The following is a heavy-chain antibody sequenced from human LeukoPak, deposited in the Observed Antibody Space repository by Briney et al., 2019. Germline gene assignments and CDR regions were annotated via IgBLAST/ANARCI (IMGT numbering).Heavy chain of an antibody. D-gene: IGHD4-23*01. CDR2: TSGGGETR. Sequence: GGSLRLSCAASGFTFSLYEMNWVRQAPGKGLEWVSYTSGGGETRYYADSVKGRFTISRDNGKNSLYLQMNSLRDEDTAIYYCARDASGGNLPFDYWGQGTLVTVSS. V-gene: IGHV3-48*03. CDR3: ARDASGGNLPFDY. J-gene: IGHJ4*02. CDR1: GFTFSLYE.